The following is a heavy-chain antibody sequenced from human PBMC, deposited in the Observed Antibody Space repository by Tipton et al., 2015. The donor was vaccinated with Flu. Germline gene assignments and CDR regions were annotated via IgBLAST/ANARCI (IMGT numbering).Heavy chain of an antibody. J-gene: IGHJ6*02. CDR1: GFTLSRHW. D-gene: IGHD3-3*01. CDR2: SRSDGGSS. CDR3: ARDRRGSTIFGMEKHYYFGMDV. V-gene: IGHV3-74*01. Sequence: SLRLSCAASGFTLSRHWMHWVRQAPGKGLVWVSQSRSDGGSSNYADSVRGRFTISRDNSKNTLHLQMNSLRAEDTALYYCARDRRGSTIFGMEKHYYFGMDVWGQGTTVTISS.